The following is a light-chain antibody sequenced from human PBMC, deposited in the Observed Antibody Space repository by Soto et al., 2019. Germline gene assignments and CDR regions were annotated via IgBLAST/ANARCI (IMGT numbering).Light chain of an antibody. Sequence: EIVLTQSPGTLSLSPGERATLPCRASQTFTTSSLAWYQQKPGQAPRLLISGASNRATGIPDRFSGSGSGTDFTLTISRLEPEDFAVYYCQQYDRSPRTFGQGTKVDIK. V-gene: IGKV3-20*01. J-gene: IGKJ1*01. CDR2: GAS. CDR3: QQYDRSPRT. CDR1: QTFTTSS.